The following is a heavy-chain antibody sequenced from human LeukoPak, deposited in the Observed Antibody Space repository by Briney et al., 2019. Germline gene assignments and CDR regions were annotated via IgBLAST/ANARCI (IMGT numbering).Heavy chain of an antibody. CDR3: ARDLLRFGYYMDV. V-gene: IGHV3-21*01. Sequence: PGGSLRLSCAASGFTFSSYSMNWVRQAPGKGLEWVSSISSSDTYIYHADSVKGRFTISRDNAKNSLYLQMNSLRAEDTAVYYCARDLLRFGYYMDVWGKGTTVTVSS. CDR2: ISSSDTYI. CDR1: GFTFSSYS. J-gene: IGHJ6*03. D-gene: IGHD3-3*01.